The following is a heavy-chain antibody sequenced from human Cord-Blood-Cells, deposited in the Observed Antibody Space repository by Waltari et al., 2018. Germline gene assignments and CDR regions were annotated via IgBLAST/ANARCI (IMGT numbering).Heavy chain of an antibody. D-gene: IGHD6-6*01. V-gene: IGHV3-21*01. Sequence: EVQLVESGGGLVKPGGSLRLSCAASGFTFSSYSMNWVRQAPGKGLGWVSSISSSSSYRYYTDSVKGRFTISRDNAKNSLYLQMNSLRAEDTAVYYCARDLSSSFAFDIWGQGTMVTVSS. CDR2: ISSSSSYR. J-gene: IGHJ3*02. CDR1: GFTFSSYS. CDR3: ARDLSSSFAFDI.